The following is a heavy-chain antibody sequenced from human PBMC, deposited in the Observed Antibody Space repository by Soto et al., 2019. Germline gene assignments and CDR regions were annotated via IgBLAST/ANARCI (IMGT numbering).Heavy chain of an antibody. CDR1: GFTFSSYS. CDR2: ISTTSSFI. Sequence: EVQLVESGAGLAKPGGSLRLSCAASGFTFSSYSMNWVRQAPAKGLQWVSAISTTSSFIYSADSVKGRFTISRANAKNYLSLKMDRLRAEATAVYYWAIDGSLYVDCVSNGLDCWAQGTRVT. D-gene: IGHD4-17*01. J-gene: IGHJ4*02. V-gene: IGHV3-21*02. CDR3: AIDGSLYVDCVSNGLDC.